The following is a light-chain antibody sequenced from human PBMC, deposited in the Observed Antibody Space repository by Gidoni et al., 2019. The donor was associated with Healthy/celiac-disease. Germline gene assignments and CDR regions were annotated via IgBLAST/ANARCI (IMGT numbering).Light chain of an antibody. J-gene: IGKJ4*01. Sequence: PGTLSLSPGERATLSCRASQSVSSSYLAWYQQKPGQAPRLLIYGASSRATGIPGRFSGSGSGTDFTLTISRLEPEDFAVYYCQHFGSSIPTFGGGAKVEIK. CDR3: QHFGSSIPT. CDR1: QSVSSSY. V-gene: IGKV3-20*01. CDR2: GAS.